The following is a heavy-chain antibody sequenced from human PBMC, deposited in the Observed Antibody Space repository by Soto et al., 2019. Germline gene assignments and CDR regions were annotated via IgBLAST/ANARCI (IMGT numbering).Heavy chain of an antibody. V-gene: IGHV3-48*01. Sequence: AGGSLRLSCAASGFTFSSYSMNWVRQAPGKGLEWVSYISSSSSTIYYADSVKGRFTISRDNAKNSLYLQMNSLRAEDTAVYYCARDAYDSSGYYPGMDVWGQGTTVTVSS. D-gene: IGHD3-22*01. CDR3: ARDAYDSSGYYPGMDV. CDR1: GFTFSSYS. J-gene: IGHJ6*02. CDR2: ISSSSSTI.